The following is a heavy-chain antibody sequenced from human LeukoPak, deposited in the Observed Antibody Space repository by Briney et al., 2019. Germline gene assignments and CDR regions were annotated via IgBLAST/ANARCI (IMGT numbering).Heavy chain of an antibody. CDR1: GFTFSSYA. D-gene: IGHD3-10*01. CDR2: ITGSGDDT. V-gene: IGHV3-23*01. CDR3: AKGHYYGSGSLDY. Sequence: GGSLRLSCAASGFTFSSYAMSWVRQAPGKGLEWVSDITGSGDDTDYADSVKGRFTISRDNSKNTLYVQMNSLRAEDTAVYYCAKGHYYGSGSLDYWGQGTLVTVSS. J-gene: IGHJ4*02.